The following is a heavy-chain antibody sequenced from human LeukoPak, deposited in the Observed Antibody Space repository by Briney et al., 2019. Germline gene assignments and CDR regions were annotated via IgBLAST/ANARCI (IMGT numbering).Heavy chain of an antibody. CDR1: GFTFSDYG. CDR2: TRYDGSIE. D-gene: IGHD3-10*01. J-gene: IGHJ4*02. CDR3: VKNKGSGNYYGDY. Sequence: GGSLRLSCTASGFTFSDYGMHWVRQAPGKGLEWVAFTRYDGSIEYYADSVKGRFTISRDNSRNTLYLQMNSLRVEGTAVYYCVKNKGSGNYYGDYWGQGTLVTVSS. V-gene: IGHV3-30*02.